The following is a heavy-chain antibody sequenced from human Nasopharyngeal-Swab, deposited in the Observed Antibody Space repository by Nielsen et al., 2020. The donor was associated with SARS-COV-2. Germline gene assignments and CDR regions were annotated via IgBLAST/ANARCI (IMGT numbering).Heavy chain of an antibody. V-gene: IGHV4-30-4*01. J-gene: IGHJ5*02. CDR3: ASSPFRITIFGVVIGNWFDP. CDR2: IYYSGST. D-gene: IGHD3-3*01. Sequence: PGKGLEWIGYIYYSGSTYYNPSLKSRVTISVDTSKNQFSLKLSSMTAADTAVYYCASSPFRITIFGVVIGNWFDPWGQGTLVTVSS.